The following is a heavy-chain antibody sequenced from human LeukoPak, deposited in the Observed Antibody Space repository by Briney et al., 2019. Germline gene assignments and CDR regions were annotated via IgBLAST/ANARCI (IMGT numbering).Heavy chain of an antibody. D-gene: IGHD4-11*01. CDR3: ARDPSLETMTTVTLFDY. CDR1: GYSISSGYY. Sequence: SGTLSLTCTVSGYSISSGYYWGWIRQPPGKGLEWIGSIYHSGSTYYNPSLKSRVTISVDTSKNQFSLRLSSVTAADTAVYYCARDPSLETMTTVTLFDYWGQGTLVTVSS. CDR2: IYHSGST. V-gene: IGHV4-38-2*02. J-gene: IGHJ4*02.